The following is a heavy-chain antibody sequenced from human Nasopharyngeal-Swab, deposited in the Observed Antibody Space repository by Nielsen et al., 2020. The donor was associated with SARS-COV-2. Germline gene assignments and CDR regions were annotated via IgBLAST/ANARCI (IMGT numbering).Heavy chain of an antibody. CDR2: INTNTGNP. D-gene: IGHD6-19*01. J-gene: IGHJ6*02. Sequence: ASVEPSSKASGLTFTSYAMNWVRQAPRQGLEWMGWINTNTGNPTYAHGFTGRFVFSLDTSVSTAYLQISSLKAEDTAVHYCAREVGSGWYRARYYGMDVWGQGTTVTVSS. CDR3: AREVGSGWYRARYYGMDV. V-gene: IGHV7-4-1*02. CDR1: GLTFTSYA.